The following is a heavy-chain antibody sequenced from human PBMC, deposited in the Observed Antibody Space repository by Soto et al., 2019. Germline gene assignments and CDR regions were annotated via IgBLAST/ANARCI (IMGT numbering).Heavy chain of an antibody. CDR2: INHSGST. J-gene: IGHJ3*02. V-gene: IGHV4-34*01. Sequence: SETLSLTCAVYGGSFSGYYWSWIRQPPGKGLEWIGEINHSGSTNYNPSLKSRVTISVDTSKNQFSLKLSSVTAADTAVYYCAHYYDSSGPNDAFDIWGQGTMVTVSS. D-gene: IGHD3-22*01. CDR1: GGSFSGYY. CDR3: AHYYDSSGPNDAFDI.